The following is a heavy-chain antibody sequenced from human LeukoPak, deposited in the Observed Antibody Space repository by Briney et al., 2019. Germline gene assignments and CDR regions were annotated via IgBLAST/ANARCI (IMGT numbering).Heavy chain of an antibody. V-gene: IGHV3-21*01. CDR2: ISSSSSYI. CDR1: GFTFSSYS. D-gene: IGHD6-6*01. CDR3: ARSCIAARPYYYYMDV. J-gene: IGHJ6*03. Sequence: PGGSLRLSCAASGFTFSSYSMNWVRQAPGKGLEWVSSISSSSSYIYYADSGKGRFTISRDNAKNSLYLQMNSLRAEDTAVYYCARSCIAARPYYYYMDVWGKGTTVTVSS.